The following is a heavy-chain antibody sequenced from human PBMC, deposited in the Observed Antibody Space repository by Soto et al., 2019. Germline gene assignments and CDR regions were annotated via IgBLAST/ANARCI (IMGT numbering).Heavy chain of an antibody. Sequence: ASVNVSCKASGGTFSSYTISWVRQAPGQGLEWMGRIIPILGIANYAQKFQGRVTITADKSTSTAYMELSSLRSEDTAVYYCAKLGGSYYDFDYWGQGTLVTVSS. CDR1: GGTFSSYT. CDR2: IIPILGIA. D-gene: IGHD1-26*01. CDR3: AKLGGSYYDFDY. J-gene: IGHJ4*02. V-gene: IGHV1-69*02.